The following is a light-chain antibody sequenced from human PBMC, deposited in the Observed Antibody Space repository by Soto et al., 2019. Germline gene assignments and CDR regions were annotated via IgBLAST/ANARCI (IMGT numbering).Light chain of an antibody. CDR3: QLYNSYST. CDR2: DAS. V-gene: IGKV1-5*01. CDR1: QSISSW. J-gene: IGKJ1*01. Sequence: DIQMTQSPSTLSASVGDRVTITCRASQSISSWLAWYQQKPGKAPKLLIYDASSLESGVPSRFSGSGSGTEFTLTLSSLQPDDFATYYCQLYNSYSTFGQGTKVEIK.